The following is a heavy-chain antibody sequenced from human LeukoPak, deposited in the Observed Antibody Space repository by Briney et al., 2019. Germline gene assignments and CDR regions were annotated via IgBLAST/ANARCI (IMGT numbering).Heavy chain of an antibody. CDR2: ISISVNYM. D-gene: IGHD2-15*01. J-gene: IGHJ4*02. V-gene: IGHV3-21*01. CDR3: ARDRGYCSGGTCYPVYFDY. CDR1: GFTLSSYS. Sequence: GGSLRPSCAAPGFTLSSYSMNLGRPGPREGVGGVSSISISVNYMYYADSVKGRFTISRDNAKNSLYLQMDSLRAEDTALYYCARDRGYCSGGTCYPVYFDYWGQGTLVTVSS.